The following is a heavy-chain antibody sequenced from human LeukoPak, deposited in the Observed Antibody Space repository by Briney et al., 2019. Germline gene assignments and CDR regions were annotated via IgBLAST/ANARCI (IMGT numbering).Heavy chain of an antibody. CDR3: ARDFKVRGSRNWFDP. Sequence: ASVKVSCKASGYTFTSYYMHWVRQAPGQGLEWMGIINPSGGSTSYAQKFQGRVTMTRDMSTSTVYMELSSLRSEDTAVYYCARDFKVRGSRNWFDPWGQGTLVTVSS. J-gene: IGHJ5*02. D-gene: IGHD3-10*01. V-gene: IGHV1-46*01. CDR1: GYTFTSYY. CDR2: INPSGGST.